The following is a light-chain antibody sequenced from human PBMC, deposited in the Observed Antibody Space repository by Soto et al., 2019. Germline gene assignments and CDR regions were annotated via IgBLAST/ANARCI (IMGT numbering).Light chain of an antibody. CDR3: KSYAGSNTYV. CDR2: EVV. CDR1: KNDIGVYDF. J-gene: IGLJ1*01. V-gene: IGLV2-8*01. Sequence: QSALTQPPSASGSPGQSVTLSCTGTKNDIGVYDFVSWYQHHPGKAPRLIIYEVVQRPSGVPDRFSGYKSGNTASLTVSGLQAADDADYFCKSYAGSNTYVCGSGTKLTVL.